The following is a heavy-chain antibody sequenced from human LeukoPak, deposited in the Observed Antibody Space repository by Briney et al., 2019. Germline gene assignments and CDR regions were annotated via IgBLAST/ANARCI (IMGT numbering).Heavy chain of an antibody. CDR2: IRYDGSNK. Sequence: PGGSLRLSCAASGFIFSSYGMHWVRQAPGKGLEWVAFIRYDGSNKYYADSVKGRFTISRDNSKNTLYLQMNSLRAEDTAVYYCAKGPDEYCSGGSCYSGFDYWGQGTLVTVSS. D-gene: IGHD2-15*01. CDR3: AKGPDEYCSGGSCYSGFDY. J-gene: IGHJ4*02. CDR1: GFIFSSYG. V-gene: IGHV3-30*02.